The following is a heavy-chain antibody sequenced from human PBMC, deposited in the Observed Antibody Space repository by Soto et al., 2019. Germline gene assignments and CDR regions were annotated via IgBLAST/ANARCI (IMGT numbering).Heavy chain of an antibody. CDR3: ATYRFPHFGYCAY. Sequence: SETLSLTCTVSGVSISRYYWNWIRQPPGKGLEWFGYIYSSGTTNYNPSLKSRVTISMDTSKTQFSLQLSSVTAADTAVYFCATYRFPHFGYCAYWGQGALVTVSS. CDR1: GVSISRYY. D-gene: IGHD3-10*01. CDR2: IYSSGTT. V-gene: IGHV4-59*01. J-gene: IGHJ4*02.